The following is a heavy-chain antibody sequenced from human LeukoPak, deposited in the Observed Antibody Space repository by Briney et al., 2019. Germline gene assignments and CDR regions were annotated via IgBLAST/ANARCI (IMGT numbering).Heavy chain of an antibody. J-gene: IGHJ4*02. D-gene: IGHD1-14*01. V-gene: IGHV3-48*01. CDR2: ISSSSSTI. Sequence: GGSLRLSCATAGFTFSSYSMNWVRKAPGKGLEWVSYISSSSSTIYYADSVKGRFTISRDNSKNTLYLHINSLRPEDTAVYYCVKDNPLDYWGQGTLVIVSS. CDR1: GFTFSSYS. CDR3: VKDNPLDY.